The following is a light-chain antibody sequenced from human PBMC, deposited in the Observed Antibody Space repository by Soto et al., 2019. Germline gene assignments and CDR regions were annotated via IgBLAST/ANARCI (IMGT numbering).Light chain of an antibody. CDR2: AAS. CDR3: QKYNSAPPT. J-gene: IGKJ4*01. Sequence: DIQMTQSPSSLSASVGGRVTITCRASQGISNYLAWYQQKPGQVPELLIYAASTLQSGVPSRFSVGVSGTDFSHTISSLKSEDVATYYCQKYNSAPPTFGGGTKVEIK. CDR1: QGISNY. V-gene: IGKV1-27*01.